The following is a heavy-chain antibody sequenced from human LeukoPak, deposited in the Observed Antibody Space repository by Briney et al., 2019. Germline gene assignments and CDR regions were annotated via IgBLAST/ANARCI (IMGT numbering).Heavy chain of an antibody. CDR1: GGSFSGYY. J-gene: IGHJ5*02. Sequence: SETLSLTCAVYGGSFSGYYWSWIRQPPGKGLEWIGEINHSGSTNYNPSLRSRVTISVDTSKNQFSLKLSSVTAADTAVYYCARGGLRRWFDPWGQGTLVTVSS. CDR2: INHSGST. V-gene: IGHV4-34*01. D-gene: IGHD6-19*01. CDR3: ARGGLRRWFDP.